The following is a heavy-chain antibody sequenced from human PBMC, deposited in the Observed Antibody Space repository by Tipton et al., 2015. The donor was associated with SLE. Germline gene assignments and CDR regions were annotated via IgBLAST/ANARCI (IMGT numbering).Heavy chain of an antibody. Sequence: SLRLSCAASGFSFSIYAMNWVRQAPGKGLEWVSAISWNSGDLAYADSVKGRFSISRDNAKNSLYLQMNSLRTEDTALYYCVKDTRSAAVGFAFDIWGQGTMVTVSS. D-gene: IGHD6-13*01. J-gene: IGHJ3*02. CDR3: VKDTRSAAVGFAFDI. V-gene: IGHV3-9*01. CDR1: GFSFSIYA. CDR2: ISWNSGDL.